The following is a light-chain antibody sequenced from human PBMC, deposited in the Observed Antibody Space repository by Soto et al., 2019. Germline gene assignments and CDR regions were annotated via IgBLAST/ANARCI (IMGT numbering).Light chain of an antibody. Sequence: QSALTQPPSASGSTGQSVTISCTGTSRDVGGYTYVSWYQQHPGKAPKLLIFEVNKRPSGVPDRFSGSKSGNTASLIVSGLQAEDEGDYYCSSYAGDNNPYVFGTGTKVTVL. CDR2: EVN. J-gene: IGLJ1*01. V-gene: IGLV2-8*01. CDR3: SSYAGDNNPYV. CDR1: SRDVGGYTY.